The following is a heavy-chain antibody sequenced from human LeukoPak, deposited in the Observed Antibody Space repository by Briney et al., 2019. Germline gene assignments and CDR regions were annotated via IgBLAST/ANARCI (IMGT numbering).Heavy chain of an antibody. V-gene: IGHV3-23*01. CDR2: ISGSGGST. J-gene: IGHJ4*02. CDR3: VRGTDDRRGYYYIFDY. D-gene: IGHD3-22*01. CDR1: GFTFSSYA. Sequence: PGGSLRLSCAASGFTFSSYAMSWVRQAPGKGLEWVSAISGSGGSTYYADSVKGRFTISRDNSKNALYLQMNSLRVEDTALYYCVRGTDDRRGYYYIFDYWGQGTLVTVSS.